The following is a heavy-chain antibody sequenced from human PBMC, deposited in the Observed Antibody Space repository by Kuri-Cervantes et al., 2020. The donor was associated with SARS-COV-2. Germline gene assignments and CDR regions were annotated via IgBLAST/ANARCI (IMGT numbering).Heavy chain of an antibody. Sequence: ESLKISCTVSGYSISSGYYWGWIRQPPGKGLEWIGSIYYSGSTYYNPSLKSRVTISVDTSKNQFSLKLSSVTAADTAVYYCAIAWSTFDYWGQGTLVTVSS. CDR2: IYYSGST. J-gene: IGHJ4*02. D-gene: IGHD2-15*01. CDR3: AIAWSTFDY. CDR1: GYSISSGYY. V-gene: IGHV4-38-2*02.